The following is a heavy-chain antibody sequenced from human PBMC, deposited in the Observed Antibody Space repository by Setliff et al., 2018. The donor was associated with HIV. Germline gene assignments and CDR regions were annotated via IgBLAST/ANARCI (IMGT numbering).Heavy chain of an antibody. V-gene: IGHV3-53*04. Sequence: PGGSLRLSCVVSGFTVSSNYMSWVRQAPGKGLEWVSVIYSGGSTYYADSVQGRFTISRHNSKNTLYLQMNSLRPEDTAVYYCARTAEGGFLTNYYYMDVWGKGTTVTVSS. CDR2: IYSGGST. D-gene: IGHD3-3*01. CDR3: ARTAEGGFLTNYYYMDV. J-gene: IGHJ6*03. CDR1: GFTVSSNY.